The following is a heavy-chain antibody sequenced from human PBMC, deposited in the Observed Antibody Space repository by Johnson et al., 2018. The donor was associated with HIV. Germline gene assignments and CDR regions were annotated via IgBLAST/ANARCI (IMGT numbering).Heavy chain of an antibody. D-gene: IGHD3-16*02. Sequence: VQLVESGGGVVRPGGSLRLSCAASGFTFDDYAMHWVRQAPGKGLEWVAVISFDGNLKKYADSVKGRFPRPRHTAKTSLYLQMNRLRAEDTAMYYCAKDTRRKLVMITFGGVIAYHWGQGTMVTVSS. J-gene: IGHJ3*01. CDR1: GFTFDDYA. CDR2: ISFDGNLK. CDR3: AKDTRRKLVMITFGGVIAYH. V-gene: IGHV3-9*01.